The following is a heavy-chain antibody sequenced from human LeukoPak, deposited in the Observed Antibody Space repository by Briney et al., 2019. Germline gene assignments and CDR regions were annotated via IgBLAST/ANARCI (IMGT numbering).Heavy chain of an antibody. CDR3: ARYHRDFWSPCWFDP. Sequence: TSETLSLTCTVSGGSISSSSYYWGWIRQPPGKGLEWIGSIYYSGSTYYNPSLKSRVTISVDTSKNQFSLKLSSVTAADTAVYYCARYHRDFWSPCWFDPWGQGTLVTVSS. V-gene: IGHV4-39*01. D-gene: IGHD3-3*01. CDR1: GGSISSSSYY. CDR2: IYYSGST. J-gene: IGHJ5*02.